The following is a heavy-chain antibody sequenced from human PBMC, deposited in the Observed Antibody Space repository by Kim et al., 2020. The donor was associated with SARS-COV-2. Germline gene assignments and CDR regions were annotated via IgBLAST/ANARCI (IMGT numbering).Heavy chain of an antibody. V-gene: IGHV4-31*03. D-gene: IGHD3-22*01. CDR1: GGSISSGGYY. CDR2: IYYSGST. Sequence: SETLSHTCTVSGGSISSGGYYWSWIRQHPGKGLEWIGYIYYSGSTYYNPSLKSRVTISVDTSKNQFSLKLSSVTAEDTAVYYCAREGYYDSSGYGSSEPLIDYGGQETLVTVYS. CDR3: AREGYYDSSGYGSSEPLIDY. J-gene: IGHJ4*02.